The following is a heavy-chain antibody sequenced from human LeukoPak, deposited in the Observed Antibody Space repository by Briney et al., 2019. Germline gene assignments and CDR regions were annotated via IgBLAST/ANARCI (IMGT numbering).Heavy chain of an antibody. CDR2: ISSSSSYI. J-gene: IGHJ4*02. D-gene: IGHD1-26*01. CDR1: GFTFSSYS. Sequence: GGSLRLPCAASGFTFSSYSMNWVRQAPGKGLEWVSSISSSSSYIYYADSVKGRFTISRDNAKNSMYLQMNSLRAEDTAVYYCARDSGSYYVYWDQGTLVTVSS. V-gene: IGHV3-21*01. CDR3: ARDSGSYYVY.